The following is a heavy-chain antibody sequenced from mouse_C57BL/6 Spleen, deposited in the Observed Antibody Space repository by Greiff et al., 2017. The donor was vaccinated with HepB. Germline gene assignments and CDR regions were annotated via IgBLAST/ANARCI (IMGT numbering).Heavy chain of an antibody. CDR2: IYPGDGDT. D-gene: IGHD1-1*02. CDR1: GYAFSSYW. CDR3: ARRVVAYWYFDV. Sequence: QVQLQQSGAELVKPGASVKISCKASGYAFSSYWMNWVKQRPGKGLEWIGQIYPGDGDTNYNGKFKGKATLTADKSSSTAYMQLSSLTSEDSAVYFCARRVVAYWYFDVWGTGTTVTVSS. V-gene: IGHV1-80*01. J-gene: IGHJ1*03.